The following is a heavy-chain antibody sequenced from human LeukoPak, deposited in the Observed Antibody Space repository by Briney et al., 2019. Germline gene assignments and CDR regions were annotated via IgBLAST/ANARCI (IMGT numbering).Heavy chain of an antibody. CDR3: ARITVTTTPDDY. D-gene: IGHD4-17*01. V-gene: IGHV4-34*01. CDR1: GGSFSGYY. Sequence: PSETLSLTCAVYGGSFSGYYWSWIRQPPGKGLEWIGEINHSGSTNYYPSLKSRVTISVDTSKNQFSLKLSSVTAADTAVYYCARITVTTTPDDYWGQGTLVTVSS. J-gene: IGHJ4*02. CDR2: INHSGST.